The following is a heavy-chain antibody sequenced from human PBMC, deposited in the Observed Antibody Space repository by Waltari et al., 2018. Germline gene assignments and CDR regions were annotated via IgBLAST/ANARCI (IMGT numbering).Heavy chain of an antibody. V-gene: IGHV1-2*02. CDR2: INPNSGGT. CDR1: GYTFTGYY. J-gene: IGHJ6*02. Sequence: QVQLVQSGAEVKKPGASVKVSCKASGYTFTGYYMHWVRQAPGQGLEWMGCINPNSGGTNYAQKFQGRVTMTRDTSISTAYMELSRLRSDDTAVYYCASGPVRARQYYYYGMDVWGQGTTVTVSS. CDR3: ASGPVRARQYYYYGMDV. D-gene: IGHD3-10*01.